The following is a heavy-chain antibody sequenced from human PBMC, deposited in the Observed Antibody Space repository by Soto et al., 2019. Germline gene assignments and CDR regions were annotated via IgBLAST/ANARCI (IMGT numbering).Heavy chain of an antibody. V-gene: IGHV4-34*01. CDR2: INHSGST. Sequence: PSETLSLTCAVYGGSFSGYYWSWIRQPPGKGLEWIGEINHSGSTNYNPSLKSRVTISVDTSKNQFSLKLSSVTAADTAVYYCARGSNYYGSGSHYWHDWGQGTLVTVSS. J-gene: IGHJ4*02. D-gene: IGHD3-10*01. CDR1: GGSFSGYY. CDR3: ARGSNYYGSGSHYWHD.